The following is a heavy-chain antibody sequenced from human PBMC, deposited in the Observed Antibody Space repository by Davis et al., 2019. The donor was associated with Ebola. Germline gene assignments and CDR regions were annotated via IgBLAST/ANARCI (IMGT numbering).Heavy chain of an antibody. V-gene: IGHV3-11*04. CDR1: GFTFSDYY. J-gene: IGHJ6*02. D-gene: IGHD6-6*01. Sequence: GESLKISCAASGFTFSDYYMSWIRQAPGKGLEWVSYISSSGSTIYYADSVKGRFTISRDNAKNSLYLQMNSLRAEDTAVYYCARVRIAAPHYYYYGMDVWGQGTTVTVSS. CDR2: ISSSGSTI. CDR3: ARVRIAAPHYYYYGMDV.